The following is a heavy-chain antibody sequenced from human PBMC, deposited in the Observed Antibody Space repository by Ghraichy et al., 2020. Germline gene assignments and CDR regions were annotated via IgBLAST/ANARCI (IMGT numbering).Heavy chain of an antibody. V-gene: IGHV3-23*01. Sequence: GSLRLSCAASGFTFSSYAMSWVRQAPGKGLEWVSAISGSGDNTYYADSVKGRFSISRDNSKNTLYLQMNSLRADDTAVYYCAKGKTYSVYDPNDYWGQGTLVTVSS. CDR3: AKGKTYSVYDPNDY. D-gene: IGHD5/OR15-5a*01. CDR1: GFTFSSYA. CDR2: ISGSGDNT. J-gene: IGHJ4*02.